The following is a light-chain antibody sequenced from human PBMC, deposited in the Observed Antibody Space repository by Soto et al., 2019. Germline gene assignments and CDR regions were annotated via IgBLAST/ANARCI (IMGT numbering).Light chain of an antibody. J-gene: IGLJ2*01. CDR3: QCYDNRLSGSVV. Sequence: QSVVTQPPSVSGAPGQRVTISCTGSSSNIGAGYDVHWYQQLPGTAPRLLIYGNTNRPSGVSDRFSGSKSGTSASLAITGLQAEDEADYYCQCYDNRLSGSVVFSGGTKLTVL. CDR1: SSNIGAGYD. V-gene: IGLV1-40*01. CDR2: GNT.